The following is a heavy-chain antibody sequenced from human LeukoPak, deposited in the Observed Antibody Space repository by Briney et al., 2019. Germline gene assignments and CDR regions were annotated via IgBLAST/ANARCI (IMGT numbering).Heavy chain of an antibody. Sequence: GGSLRLSCAASGFTFSSYSMNWVRQAPGKGLEWVSSISSSSSYIYYADSVKGRFTISRDNAKNSLYLQMNSLRAEDTGVYGCARDSGIAVACSLDYWGQGTLVTVSS. J-gene: IGHJ4*02. CDR2: ISSSSSYI. V-gene: IGHV3-21*01. CDR3: ARDSGIAVACSLDY. D-gene: IGHD6-19*01. CDR1: GFTFSSYS.